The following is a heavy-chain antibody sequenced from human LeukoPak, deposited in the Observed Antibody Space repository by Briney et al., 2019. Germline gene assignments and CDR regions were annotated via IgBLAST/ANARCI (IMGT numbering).Heavy chain of an antibody. J-gene: IGHJ4*01. CDR3: AKGIYSSGWSYFDY. CDR2: LSGSGITT. CDR1: GFTFINSA. D-gene: IGHD6-19*01. V-gene: IGHV3-23*01. Sequence: GGSLRLSCAASGFTFINSAMSWVRQAPGKGLEWVSTLSGSGITTYYAESVKGRFTISRDNSKNTLYLQMNSLRAEDTAVYYCAKGIYSSGWSYFDYWGHGTMVTVSS.